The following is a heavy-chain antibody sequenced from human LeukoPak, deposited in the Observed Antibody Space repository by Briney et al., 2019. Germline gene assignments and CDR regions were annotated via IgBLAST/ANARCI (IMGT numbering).Heavy chain of an antibody. CDR1: GFTFSSYG. Sequence: GGSLRLSCAASGFTFSSYGMPWVRQAPGKGLEWVAVIWYDGSNKYYADSVKGRFTISRDNSKNTLYLQMNSLRAEDTAVYYCARDGDSSGWYADYWGQGTLVTVYS. V-gene: IGHV3-33*01. D-gene: IGHD6-19*01. CDR2: IWYDGSNK. CDR3: ARDGDSSGWYADY. J-gene: IGHJ4*02.